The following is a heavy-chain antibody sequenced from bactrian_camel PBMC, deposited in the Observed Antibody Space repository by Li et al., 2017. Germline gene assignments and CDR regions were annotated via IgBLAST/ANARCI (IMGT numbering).Heavy chain of an antibody. Sequence: HVQLVESGGGSVQAGGSLRLSCAARTGTFRSACMGWIRQVSGKEREGVAVINRRGTTNHADSVKGRFTISKVNAEKTLYLQMNSLKPEDTAIYYCAALYTGISGCYSTSLAPASFDYWGQGTQVTVS. CDR1: TGTFRSAC. CDR3: AALYTGISGCYSTSLAPASFDY. J-gene: IGHJ4*01. D-gene: IGHD2*01. CDR2: INRRGTT. V-gene: IGHV3S53*01.